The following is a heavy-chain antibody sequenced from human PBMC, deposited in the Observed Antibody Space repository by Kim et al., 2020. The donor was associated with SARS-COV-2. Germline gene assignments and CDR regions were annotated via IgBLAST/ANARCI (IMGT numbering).Heavy chain of an antibody. CDR2: ISGSGGST. Sequence: GGSLRLSCAASGFTFSSYAMSWVRQAPGKGLEWVSAISGSGGSTYYADSVKGRFTISRDNSKNTLYLQMNSLRAEDTAVYYCAKDGGPQWLVHNWFDPWGQGTLVTVSS. V-gene: IGHV3-23*01. CDR1: GFTFSSYA. D-gene: IGHD6-19*01. CDR3: AKDGGPQWLVHNWFDP. J-gene: IGHJ5*02.